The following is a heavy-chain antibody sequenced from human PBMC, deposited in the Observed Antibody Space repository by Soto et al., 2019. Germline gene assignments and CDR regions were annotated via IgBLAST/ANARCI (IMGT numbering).Heavy chain of an antibody. Sequence: GGSLRLSCAASGFTVSNAWVNWVRQDPGKGLEWVGHIKSKTDGGTPDYAAPVKGRFTISRDDSKNMLYLQMNSLKTEDTAVYYCTTRTWIGEGYKLDYWGQGTLVTVSS. D-gene: IGHD3-3*01. CDR3: TTRTWIGEGYKLDY. V-gene: IGHV3-15*07. J-gene: IGHJ4*02. CDR2: IKSKTDGGTP. CDR1: GFTVSNAW.